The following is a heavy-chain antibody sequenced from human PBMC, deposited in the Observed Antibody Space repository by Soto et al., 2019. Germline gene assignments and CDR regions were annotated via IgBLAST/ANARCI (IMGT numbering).Heavy chain of an antibody. J-gene: IGHJ5*02. Sequence: QVQLVQSGAEVKKPGASVKVSCKASGYTFTSYGISWVRQAPGQGLEWMGRISAYNGNTNYAPKLQGRVTMTTDTTTSTAYMEMGCLRSDGTAVYYWAREGSGGYGGGVWFDPWGQGTLVTVSS. CDR3: AREGSGGYGGGVWFDP. CDR2: ISAYNGNT. V-gene: IGHV1-18*01. CDR1: GYTFTSYG. D-gene: IGHD3-16*01.